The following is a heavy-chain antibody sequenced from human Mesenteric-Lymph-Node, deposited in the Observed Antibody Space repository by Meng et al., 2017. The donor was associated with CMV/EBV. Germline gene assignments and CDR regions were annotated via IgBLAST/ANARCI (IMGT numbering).Heavy chain of an antibody. CDR2: INHSGST. Sequence: AGDGGSFSGYYWSWIRQPPGKGLEWIGEINHSGSTNYNPSLKSRVTISVDTSKNQFSLKLSSVTAADTAVYYCARGASGWYSKDFDYWGQGTLVTVSS. D-gene: IGHD6-19*01. CDR3: ARGASGWYSKDFDY. CDR1: GGSFSGYY. V-gene: IGHV4-34*01. J-gene: IGHJ4*02.